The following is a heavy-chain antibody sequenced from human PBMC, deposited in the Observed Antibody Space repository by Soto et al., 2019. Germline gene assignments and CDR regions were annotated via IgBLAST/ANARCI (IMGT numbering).Heavy chain of an antibody. CDR2: IYWNDDK. CDR1: GFSLSTSGVG. V-gene: IGHV2-5*01. Sequence: QITLKESGPTLVKPTQTLTLTCTFSGFSLSTSGVGVGWIRQPPGKALEWLALIYWNDDKRYSPSLKSRLTITKYTSKNQVVLTMTNMDPVDTATYYCAHGYSPNWFDPWGQGTLVTVSS. D-gene: IGHD3-16*02. J-gene: IGHJ5*02. CDR3: AHGYSPNWFDP.